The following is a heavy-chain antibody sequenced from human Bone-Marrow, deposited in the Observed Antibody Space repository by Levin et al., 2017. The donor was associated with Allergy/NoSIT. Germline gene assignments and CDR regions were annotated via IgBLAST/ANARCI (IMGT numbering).Heavy chain of an antibody. Sequence: GESLKISCTASGFTFGDYAMSWFRQAPGKGLEWVGFIRSKAYGGTTEYAASVKGRFTISRDDSKSIAYLQMNSLKTEDTAVYYCTRADTAMDNLDYWGQGTLVTVSS. CDR2: IRSKAYGGTT. V-gene: IGHV3-49*03. J-gene: IGHJ4*02. D-gene: IGHD5-18*01. CDR1: GFTFGDYA. CDR3: TRADTAMDNLDY.